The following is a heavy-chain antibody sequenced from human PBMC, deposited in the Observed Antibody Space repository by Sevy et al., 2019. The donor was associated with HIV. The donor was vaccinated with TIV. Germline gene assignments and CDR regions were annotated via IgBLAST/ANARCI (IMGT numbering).Heavy chain of an antibody. CDR3: ARESYSSNDWYFDL. Sequence: SETLSLTCTVSGGSIRSYHWSWIRQPAGKGLEWIGHIYTSGNTNYNRPLKSRVTMSVDTSKNQFSLKLSSVIAADTVVYYCARESYSSNDWYFDLWGRGTLVTVSS. V-gene: IGHV4-4*07. CDR2: IYTSGNT. CDR1: GGSIRSYH. D-gene: IGHD6-19*01. J-gene: IGHJ2*01.